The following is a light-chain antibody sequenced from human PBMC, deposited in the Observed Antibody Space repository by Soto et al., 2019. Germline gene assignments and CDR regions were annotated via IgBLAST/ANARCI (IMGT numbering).Light chain of an antibody. CDR2: AAS. V-gene: IGKV1-39*01. CDR3: QQSYGTPWT. CDR1: LSISIF. J-gene: IGKJ1*01. Sequence: DIQMTQSPSSLSASLGDRVTITCRAGLSISIFLNWYQQKPGKAPKLLIYAASSLRSGVPSRFSGSGSETHFTLTISSLQPDDFATYYCQQSYGTPWTFGQGTKVDIK.